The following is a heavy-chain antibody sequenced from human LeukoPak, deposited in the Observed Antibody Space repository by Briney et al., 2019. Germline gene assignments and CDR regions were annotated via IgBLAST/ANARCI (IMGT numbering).Heavy chain of an antibody. D-gene: IGHD3-10*01. CDR3: ARGNYYGSGSYYSPSDY. CDR1: GYTFTDQW. CDR2: INPNSGGT. J-gene: IGHJ4*02. V-gene: IGHV1-2*02. Sequence: ASVKVSCEASGYTFTDQWIHWVRQAPGQGLEWVGWINPNSGGTNYAQKFEGRIAMTTDTSINTAYMEMSRLRSDDTAVYYCARGNYYGSGSYYSPSDYWGQGTLVTVSS.